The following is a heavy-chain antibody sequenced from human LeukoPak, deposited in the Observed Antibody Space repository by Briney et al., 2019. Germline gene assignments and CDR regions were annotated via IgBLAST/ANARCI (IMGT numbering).Heavy chain of an antibody. J-gene: IGHJ3*02. CDR1: GYSFTSCG. CDR3: ARPNSGSYSGDAFDI. CDR2: ISTYNGNT. Sequence: ASVKVSCKASGYSFTSCGISWVRQAPGQGLEWMGWISTYNGNTNYAQKLQGRVTMTTDTSTSTAYMELRSLRSDDTAVYYCARPNSGSYSGDAFDIWGQGTMVTVSS. V-gene: IGHV1-18*01. D-gene: IGHD1-26*01.